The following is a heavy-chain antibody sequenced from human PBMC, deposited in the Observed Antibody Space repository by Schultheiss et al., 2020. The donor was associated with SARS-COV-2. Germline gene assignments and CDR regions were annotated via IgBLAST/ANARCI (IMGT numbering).Heavy chain of an antibody. CDR3: ARESSSWYSYYYGMDV. CDR1: GYTFTGYY. D-gene: IGHD6-13*01. J-gene: IGHJ6*02. CDR2: INPNSGGT. Sequence: GGSLRLSCKASGYTFTGYYMHWVRQAPGQGLEWMGWINPNSGGTNYAQKFQGWVTMTRDTSISTAYMELSRLRSDDTAVYYCARESSSWYSYYYGMDVWGQGTTVTVSS. V-gene: IGHV1-2*04.